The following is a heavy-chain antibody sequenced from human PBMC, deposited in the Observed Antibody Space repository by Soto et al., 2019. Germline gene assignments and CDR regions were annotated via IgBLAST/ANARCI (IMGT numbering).Heavy chain of an antibody. V-gene: IGHV3-33*01. CDR3: ARASFLEGIYYYYGMDV. D-gene: IGHD3-3*01. CDR1: GFTFSSYG. Sequence: QVQLVESGGGVVQPGRSLRLSCAASGFTFSSYGMHWVRQAPGKGLERVAVIWYDGSNKYYADSVKGRFTISRDNSKNTLYLQMNSLRAEDTAVYYCARASFLEGIYYYYGMDVWGQGTTVTVSS. J-gene: IGHJ6*02. CDR2: IWYDGSNK.